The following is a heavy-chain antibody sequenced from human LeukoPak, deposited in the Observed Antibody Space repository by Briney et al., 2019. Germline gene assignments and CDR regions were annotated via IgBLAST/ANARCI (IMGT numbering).Heavy chain of an antibody. CDR2: NYTSGST. Sequence: PSETLSLTCAVYGGSFSSYYWSWIRQPPGRGLEWIGYNYTSGSTNYNPSLKSRVTISVDTSKNQFSLKLSSVTAADTAVYYCARQVTTVAPFDYWDQGTLVTVSS. D-gene: IGHD4-23*01. J-gene: IGHJ4*02. V-gene: IGHV4-4*09. CDR1: GGSFSSYY. CDR3: ARQVTTVAPFDY.